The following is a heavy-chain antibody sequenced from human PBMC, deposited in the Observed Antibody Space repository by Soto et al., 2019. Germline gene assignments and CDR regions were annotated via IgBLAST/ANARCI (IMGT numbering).Heavy chain of an antibody. CDR2: IYYSGST. CDR1: GGSISSGDYY. Sequence: PSETLSLTCTVSGGSISSGDYYWSWIRQPPGKGLEWIGYIYYSGSTYYNPSLKSRVTISVDTSKNQFSLKLSSVTAADTAVYYCARERDDYGDYATNWFDPWGQGTLVTVSS. CDR3: ARERDDYGDYATNWFDP. J-gene: IGHJ5*02. V-gene: IGHV4-30-4*01. D-gene: IGHD4-17*01.